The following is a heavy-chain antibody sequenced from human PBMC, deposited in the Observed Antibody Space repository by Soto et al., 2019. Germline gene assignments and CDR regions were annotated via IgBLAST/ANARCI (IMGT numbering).Heavy chain of an antibody. CDR3: ARALGGDKAAFDI. V-gene: IGHV1-2*04. Sequence: ASVKASCKASGYTFTGYYMHWGRQAPGQGLEWMGWINPNSGGTNYAQKFQGWVTMTRDTSFSTAYMELSRLRSDDTSVYYRARALGGDKAAFDIWGQGTMVTVSS. J-gene: IGHJ3*02. CDR1: GYTFTGYY. CDR2: INPNSGGT. D-gene: IGHD2-21*01.